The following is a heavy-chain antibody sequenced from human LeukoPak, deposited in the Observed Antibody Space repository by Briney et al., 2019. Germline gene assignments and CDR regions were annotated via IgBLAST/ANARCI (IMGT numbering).Heavy chain of an antibody. J-gene: IGHJ4*02. V-gene: IGHV3-48*03. CDR1: GFTFSSYE. D-gene: IGHD3-22*01. Sequence: GALRLSCAASGFTFSSYEMNWVRQAPGKGLEWVSYISSSGSTIYYADSVKGRFTISRDNAKNSLYLQMNSLRAEDTAVYYCAKDQGAYYYDSSVSGYFDYWGQGTLVTVSS. CDR3: AKDQGAYYYDSSVSGYFDY. CDR2: ISSSGSTI.